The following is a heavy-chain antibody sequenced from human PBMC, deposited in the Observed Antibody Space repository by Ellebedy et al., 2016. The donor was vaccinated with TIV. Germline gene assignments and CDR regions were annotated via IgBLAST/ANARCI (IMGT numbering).Heavy chain of an antibody. Sequence: MPSETLSLTCTFSGASMSRRYWHWTRHSPGTAPHWIGHSYNSVITNYNPSLKSRVTMSVDTSKRQLSLKLRSVTAADTAVYYCARRYSRSSYHYFNYWGQGTLFIVSS. CDR1: GASMSRRY. CDR2: SYNSVIT. D-gene: IGHD1-26*01. J-gene: IGHJ4*02. CDR3: ARRYSRSSYHYFNY. V-gene: IGHV4-4*07.